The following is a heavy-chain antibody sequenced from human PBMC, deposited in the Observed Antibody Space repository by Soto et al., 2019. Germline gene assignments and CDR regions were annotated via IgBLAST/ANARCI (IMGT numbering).Heavy chain of an antibody. CDR2: IYYSGTT. CDR3: ARVRSGYYRVDY. J-gene: IGHJ4*02. D-gene: IGHD3-3*01. CDR1: GGSISRGDHY. Sequence: SETLSLTCTVSGGSISRGDHYWSWIRQPPGKGLEWIGYIYYSGTTYHNPSLKNRLTISVDPSKNQFSLRLRSVTAADTAVYYCARVRSGYYRVDYWGQGTLVTVSS. V-gene: IGHV4-30-4*01.